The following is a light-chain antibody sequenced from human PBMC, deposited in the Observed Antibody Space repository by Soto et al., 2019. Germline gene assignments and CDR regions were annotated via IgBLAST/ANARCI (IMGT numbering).Light chain of an antibody. Sequence: EIFLTQSPGTLSLSPGESATLSFMGSRSGSSSYLAWYQQKPGQAPRLLIYGASSRATGIPDRFSGSGSGTEFTLTISSLQSEDFAVYYCQQYDDWPSFGQGTKVDIK. CDR2: GAS. J-gene: IGKJ1*01. CDR3: QQYDDWPS. CDR1: RSGSSSY. V-gene: IGKV3-20*01.